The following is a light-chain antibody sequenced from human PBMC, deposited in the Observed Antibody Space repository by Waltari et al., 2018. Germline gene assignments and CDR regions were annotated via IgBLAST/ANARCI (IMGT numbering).Light chain of an antibody. CDR3: QSFDNSLGVAV. CDR1: SSNIGSSYD. V-gene: IGLV1-40*01. Sequence: QSVLTQPPSVSGAPGQRVTISCTGSSSNIGSSYDVQWYQQLPGTAPKLIIYSNRNRPSGVPDRFSGSKSGSSASLAITGLRAGDDADYYCQSFDNSLGVAVFGGGTKLTVL. J-gene: IGLJ2*01. CDR2: SNR.